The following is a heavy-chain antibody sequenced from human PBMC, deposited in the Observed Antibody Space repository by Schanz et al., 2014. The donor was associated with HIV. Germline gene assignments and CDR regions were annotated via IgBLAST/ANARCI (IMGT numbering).Heavy chain of an antibody. CDR2: FYDSGST. Sequence: QVQLQESGPGLVKPSETLSLTCTVSGDSISTYYWSWIRQAPGKGLEWIGYFYDSGSTNYNPSLKSRVTMSVDTSKNQFSLKLTSVTAADTAVYFCARGDFGGNSVDYWGHGNLVTVSS. CDR3: ARGDFGGNSVDY. J-gene: IGHJ4*01. D-gene: IGHD2-21*02. CDR1: GDSISTYY. V-gene: IGHV4-59*12.